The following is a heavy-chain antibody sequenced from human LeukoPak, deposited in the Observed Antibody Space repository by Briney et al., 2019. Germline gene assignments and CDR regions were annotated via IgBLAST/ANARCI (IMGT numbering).Heavy chain of an antibody. D-gene: IGHD6-13*01. CDR2: MNPNSGGT. CDR3: ARDRGYKGYSSSWYATYYFDY. J-gene: IGHJ4*02. CDR1: GYTFTGYY. V-gene: IGHV1-2*02. Sequence: ASVKVSCKASGYTFTGYYMHWVRQAPGQGLEWMVWMNPNSGGTNYAQKFQGRITMTRDTSIGTAYMELTRLRSDDTAVYYCARDRGYKGYSSSWYATYYFDYWRQGTLVTVSS.